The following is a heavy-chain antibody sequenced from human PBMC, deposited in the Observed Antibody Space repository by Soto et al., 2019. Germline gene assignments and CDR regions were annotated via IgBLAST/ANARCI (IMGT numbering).Heavy chain of an antibody. Sequence: PGGSLRLSCAASGFTFSDYYMSWIRQAPGKGLEWVSYISSSGSTIYYADSVKGRFTISRDNAENSLYLQMNSLRAEDTAVYYCARDLVAATLTRDAFDIWGQGTMVTVSS. CDR2: ISSSGSTI. J-gene: IGHJ3*02. V-gene: IGHV3-11*01. D-gene: IGHD2-15*01. CDR3: ARDLVAATLTRDAFDI. CDR1: GFTFSDYY.